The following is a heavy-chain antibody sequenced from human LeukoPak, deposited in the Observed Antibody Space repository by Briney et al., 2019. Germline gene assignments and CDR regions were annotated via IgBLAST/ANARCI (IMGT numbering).Heavy chain of an antibody. Sequence: PSQTLSLTCTVPGGSISSGDYYWSWIRQPPGKGLEWIGYIYYSGSTYYNPSLKSRVTISVDTSKNQFSLKLSSVTAADTAVYYCARGIVLMVYALAPRNGFDPWGQGTLVTVSS. V-gene: IGHV4-30-4*08. D-gene: IGHD2-8*01. J-gene: IGHJ5*02. CDR2: IYYSGST. CDR1: GGSISSGDYY. CDR3: ARGIVLMVYALAPRNGFDP.